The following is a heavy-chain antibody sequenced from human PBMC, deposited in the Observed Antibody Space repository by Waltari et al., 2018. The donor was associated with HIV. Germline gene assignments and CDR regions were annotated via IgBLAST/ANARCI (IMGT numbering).Heavy chain of an antibody. CDR3: ARTFGVVWGAPKFFDH. J-gene: IGHJ4*02. Sequence: EVELLESGGKLVPPGGSLRLSCEVVGFTFSDYFMNWVRQGPGKGLGWVAGISGDGENSFCIDSLRGRATVSRANSKNTLFLEISNLRFEDTATYYCARTFGVVWGAPKFFDHWGRGTLVSVSS. V-gene: IGHV3-23*01. D-gene: IGHD3-10*01. CDR1: GFTFSDYF. CDR2: ISGDGENS.